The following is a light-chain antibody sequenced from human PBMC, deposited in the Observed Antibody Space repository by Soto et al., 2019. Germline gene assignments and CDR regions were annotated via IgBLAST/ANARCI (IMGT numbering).Light chain of an antibody. J-gene: IGLJ2*01. V-gene: IGLV1-51*01. CDR2: DND. CDR3: GACYGSLNTQV. CDR1: SSNIGNNY. Sequence: QSVLTQPPSVSAAPGQKVTISCSGSSSNIGNNYVSWYQQLPGTAPKLLIYDNDKRPSGIPDRFSSSKSGTSATLGIIGLQTVDGFDYYCGACYGSLNTQVFGGGTKLT.